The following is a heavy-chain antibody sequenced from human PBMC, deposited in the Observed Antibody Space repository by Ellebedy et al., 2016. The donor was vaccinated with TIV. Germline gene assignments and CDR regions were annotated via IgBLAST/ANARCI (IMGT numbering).Heavy chain of an antibody. J-gene: IGHJ6*02. CDR3: ARDESEHEGYGMDV. CDR2: IYYSGGT. D-gene: IGHD1-26*01. Sequence: SETLSLTXTVSVVSISSGSYYWSWIRQHPGKGLEWIGYIYYSGGTYYNPSLESRVMISLDTSKNQFSLKLTSVTAADTAVYYCARDESEHEGYGMDVWGQGTTVTVSS. CDR1: VVSISSGSYY. V-gene: IGHV4-31*03.